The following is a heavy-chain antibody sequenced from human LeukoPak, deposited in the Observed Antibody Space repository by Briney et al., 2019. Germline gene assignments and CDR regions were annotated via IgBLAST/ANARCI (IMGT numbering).Heavy chain of an antibody. CDR1: GFTVSSNY. CDR2: IYSGGNT. V-gene: IGHV3-66*01. CDR3: ARGPYCSSTSCYRHYYYGMDV. J-gene: IGHJ6*02. Sequence: GGSLRLSCAASGFTVSSNYMSWVRRAPGKGLEWVSVIYSGGNTYYADSVKGSFTISRDNSKNTLYLQMNSLRAEDTAVYYCARGPYCSSTSCYRHYYYGMDVWGQGTTVTVSS. D-gene: IGHD2-2*01.